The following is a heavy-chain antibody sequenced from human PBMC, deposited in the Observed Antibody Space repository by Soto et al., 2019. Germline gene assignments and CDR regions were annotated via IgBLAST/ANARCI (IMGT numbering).Heavy chain of an antibody. V-gene: IGHV3-30-3*01. D-gene: IGHD2-2*01. CDR3: ARGPIVLVPAGWFDP. Sequence: QVQLVESGGGVVQPGRSLRLSCAASGFTFSSYATHWVRQAPGKGLEWVAVISYDGSNKYYADSVKGRFTISRDNSKNTLYLQMNSLRAEDTAVYYCARGPIVLVPAGWFDPWGQGTLVTVSS. CDR1: GFTFSSYA. J-gene: IGHJ5*02. CDR2: ISYDGSNK.